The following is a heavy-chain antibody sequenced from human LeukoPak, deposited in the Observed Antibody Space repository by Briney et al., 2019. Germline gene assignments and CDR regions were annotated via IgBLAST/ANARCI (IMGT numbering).Heavy chain of an antibody. CDR3: AKDHNYGDLPFFDY. J-gene: IGHJ4*02. CDR1: GFTFSSYG. CDR2: ISYDGSNK. V-gene: IGHV3-30*18. D-gene: IGHD4-17*01. Sequence: GGSLRLSCAASGFTFSSYGMHWVRQAPGKGLEWVAVISYDGSNKYYADSVKGRFTISRDNSKNTLYLQMNSLRAEDTAVYYCAKDHNYGDLPFFDYWGQGTLVTASS.